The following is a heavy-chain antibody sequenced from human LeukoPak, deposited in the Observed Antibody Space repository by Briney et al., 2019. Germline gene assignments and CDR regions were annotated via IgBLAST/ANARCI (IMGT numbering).Heavy chain of an antibody. Sequence: ASVKVSCKASGYTFTSYYMHWVRQAPGQGLEWMGIINPSGGSTSYAQKFQGRVTISVDTSKNQFSLKLSSVTAADTAVYYCARLGRGWYYFDYWGQGTLVTVSS. CDR2: INPSGGST. J-gene: IGHJ4*02. CDR1: GYTFTSYY. CDR3: ARLGRGWYYFDY. D-gene: IGHD6-19*01. V-gene: IGHV1-46*01.